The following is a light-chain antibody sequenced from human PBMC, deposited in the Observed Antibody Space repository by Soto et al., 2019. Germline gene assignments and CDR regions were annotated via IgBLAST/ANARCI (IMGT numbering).Light chain of an antibody. J-gene: IGKJ1*01. CDR2: DAS. Sequence: DIQMTQSPSTLSASVGDRVTITCRASQSISSWLAWYQQKPGKAPKLLIYDASSLESGVPSRFSGSGSGTEFTLTISSLQPDHFATYHCQQYNSYWTFGQGTKVEIK. V-gene: IGKV1-5*01. CDR1: QSISSW. CDR3: QQYNSYWT.